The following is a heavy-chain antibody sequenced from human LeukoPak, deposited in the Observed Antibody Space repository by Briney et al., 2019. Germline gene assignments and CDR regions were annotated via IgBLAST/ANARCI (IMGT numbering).Heavy chain of an antibody. D-gene: IGHD3-10*01. J-gene: IGHJ6*02. Sequence: GGSLSLSCAASGFPFSSFAMSWGRQAPGKGREWVSGIIGSGDSTYYLDSVMGRFTISRDNSKNTLHLQMNSLRAEDTALYYCARYTSGSVLYGMDAWGQGTTVTVSS. V-gene: IGHV3-23*01. CDR3: ARYTSGSVLYGMDA. CDR2: IIGSGDST. CDR1: GFPFSSFA.